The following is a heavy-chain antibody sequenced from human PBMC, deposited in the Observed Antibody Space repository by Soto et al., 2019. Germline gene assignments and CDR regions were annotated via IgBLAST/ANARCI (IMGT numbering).Heavy chain of an antibody. CDR1: GYTFTSYG. CDR2: ISAYNGNT. V-gene: IGHV1-18*04. Sequence: QVQLVQSGAEVKKPGASVKVSCKASGYTFTSYGISWVRQAPGQGLEWMGWISAYNGNTNYAQKLQARVTMTTDTSTSTAYMELRSLRSDDTAVYYCARDWLSDSSGYYYYYGMDVWGQGTTVTVSS. D-gene: IGHD3-22*01. CDR3: ARDWLSDSSGYYYYYGMDV. J-gene: IGHJ6*02.